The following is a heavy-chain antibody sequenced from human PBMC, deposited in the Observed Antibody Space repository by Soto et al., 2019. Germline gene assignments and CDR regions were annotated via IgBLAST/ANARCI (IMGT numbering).Heavy chain of an antibody. D-gene: IGHD2-2*01. V-gene: IGHV4-39*01. J-gene: IGHJ5*02. CDR3: ARQGVVVVPAAWFDP. Sequence: PADTLSLTFTVSEGSISSSSYYWGWIRQPPGKGLEWIGSIYYSGSAYYNPSLKSRVTISVDTSKNQFSLKLSSVTAADTAVYYCARQGVVVVPAAWFDPCGQGTLVTVSS. CDR1: EGSISSSSYY. CDR2: IYYSGSA.